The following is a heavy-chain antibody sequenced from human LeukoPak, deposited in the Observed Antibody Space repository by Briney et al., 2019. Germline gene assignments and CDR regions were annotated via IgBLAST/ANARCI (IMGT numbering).Heavy chain of an antibody. Sequence: SVKISCKASGGTFSSYAISWVRQAPGQGLEWMGGIIPIFGTANYAQKFQGRVTITADESTSTAYMELSSLRSEDTAVYYCARDLSSTVYYYYYMDVWGKGTTVTVSS. CDR3: ARDLSSTVYYYYYMDV. D-gene: IGHD4-11*01. CDR2: IIPIFGTA. J-gene: IGHJ6*03. V-gene: IGHV1-69*01. CDR1: GGTFSSYA.